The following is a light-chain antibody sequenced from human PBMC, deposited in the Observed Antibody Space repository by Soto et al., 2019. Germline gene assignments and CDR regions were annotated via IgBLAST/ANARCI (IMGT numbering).Light chain of an antibody. V-gene: IGLV2-11*01. CDR2: DVT. Sequence: QSVLTQPRSVSGSPGQSVTISCTGTSSDVGGYNYVSWYQQHPGQAPKLMIYDVTKRPSGVPDRFSGSKSGNTACLSISGLQAEDEADYYCCSYGGGYTPLLFGGGTKLTVL. CDR3: CSYGGGYTPLL. CDR1: SSDVGGYNY. J-gene: IGLJ2*01.